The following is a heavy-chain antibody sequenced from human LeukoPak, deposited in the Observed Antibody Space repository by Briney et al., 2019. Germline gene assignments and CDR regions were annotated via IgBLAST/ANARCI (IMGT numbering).Heavy chain of an antibody. CDR3: ARDVTVLGVVSDC. V-gene: IGHV4-39*07. CDR2: IYYSGST. Sequence: SETLSLTCTVSGGSIRSSSHYWGWIRQPPGKGLEWIGSIYYSGSTYYNPSLKSRVTVSVDTSKNQFSLKLRSVTAADTAVYYCARDVTVLGVVSDCWGQGTLVTVSS. J-gene: IGHJ4*02. D-gene: IGHD3-3*01. CDR1: GGSIRSSSHY.